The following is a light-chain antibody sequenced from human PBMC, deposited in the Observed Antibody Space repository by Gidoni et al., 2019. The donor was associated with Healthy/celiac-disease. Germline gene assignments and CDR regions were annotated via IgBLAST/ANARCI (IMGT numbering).Light chain of an antibody. V-gene: IGKV2-30*01. CDR3: RAVIT. CDR2: KVS. CDR1: HSLVYSDGNTY. J-gene: IGKJ4*01. Sequence: VVITQSPLSLPVTLGQPASISCRSSHSLVYSDGNTYLNSFQQRPGQSPRRLIYKVSNRDTGGADRFSGSGSGTDFTLKTSRVEAEDVGVYYCRAVITFGGXTKVEIK.